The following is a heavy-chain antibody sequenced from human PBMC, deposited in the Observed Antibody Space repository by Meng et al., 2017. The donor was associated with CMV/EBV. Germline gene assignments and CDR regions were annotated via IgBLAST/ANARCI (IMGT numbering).Heavy chain of an antibody. Sequence: ASVKVSCKASGYTFTSYYMHWVRQAPGQGLEWMGIINPSGGSTSYAQKFQGRVTMTRDTSTSTVNMELSSLRSEDTAVYYCARGSERIAVAGTDYYYCGMDDWGQGTTVTVSS. J-gene: IGHJ6*02. V-gene: IGHV1-46*01. CDR3: ARGSERIAVAGTDYYYCGMDD. D-gene: IGHD6-19*01. CDR1: GYTFTSYY. CDR2: INPSGGST.